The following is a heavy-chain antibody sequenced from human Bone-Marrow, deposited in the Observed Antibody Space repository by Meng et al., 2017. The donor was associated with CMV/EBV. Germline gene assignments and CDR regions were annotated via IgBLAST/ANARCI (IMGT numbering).Heavy chain of an antibody. CDR1: GGTFSSYA. Sequence: SVKVSCKASGGTFSSYAISWVRQAPGQGLEWMGGIIPILGIANYAQKFQGRVTITADKSTSTAYMELSSLRSEDTAVYYCAGGKQQLATYYYYYGRDVWGQGNTVNGAS. CDR3: AGGKQQLATYYYYYGRDV. D-gene: IGHD6-13*01. CDR2: IIPILGIA. V-gene: IGHV1-69*10. J-gene: IGHJ6*01.